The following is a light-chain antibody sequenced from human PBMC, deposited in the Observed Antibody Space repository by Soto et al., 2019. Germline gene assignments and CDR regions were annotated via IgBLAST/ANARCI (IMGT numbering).Light chain of an antibody. J-gene: IGKJ1*01. CDR1: QSVSSSY. CDR3: QQYGSSPRT. CDR2: GVS. V-gene: IGKV3-20*01. Sequence: DIVLTQSPGTLSFSPGERATLSCRASQSVSSSYLVWYQQKPGQAPRLLIYGVSNRATGIPDRFSGSGSGTDFTLTISRLEPEDFAVYYCQQYGSSPRTFGQGTKVDIK.